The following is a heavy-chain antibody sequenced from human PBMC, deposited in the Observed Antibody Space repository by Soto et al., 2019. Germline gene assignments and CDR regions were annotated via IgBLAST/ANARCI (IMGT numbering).Heavy chain of an antibody. CDR2: VHHSWSS. CDR1: GGSISSYY. J-gene: IGHJ6*02. CDR3: ARQGFGPLHGLVDV. Sequence: QVQLQESGPGLVKPSETLSLSCTVSGGSISSYYWSWFRQSPAKRMEWIGYVHHSWSSSYNPSLQSRVAISLDTSKSQFSLKVTSVTATDTAVYYCARQGFGPLHGLVDVWGQGTTVTVSS. D-gene: IGHD3-10*01. V-gene: IGHV4-59*08.